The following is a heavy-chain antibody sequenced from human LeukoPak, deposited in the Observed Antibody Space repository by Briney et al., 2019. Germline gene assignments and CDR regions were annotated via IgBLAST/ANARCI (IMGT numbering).Heavy chain of an antibody. Sequence: AAVTVSCKASGYTFTVYYMHWVRQAPGQGLEWMGWINPNSGATNYAQKFQGRVTMTRDTSISTAYMELSRLRSDDTAVYYCARDDCTNGVCSIDYWGQGTLVTVSS. CDR1: GYTFTVYY. D-gene: IGHD2-8*01. CDR3: ARDDCTNGVCSIDY. CDR2: INPNSGAT. J-gene: IGHJ4*02. V-gene: IGHV1-2*02.